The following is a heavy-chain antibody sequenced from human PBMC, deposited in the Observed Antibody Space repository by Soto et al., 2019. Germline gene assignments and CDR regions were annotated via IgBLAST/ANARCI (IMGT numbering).Heavy chain of an antibody. J-gene: IGHJ4*02. Sequence: QLQLQESGPGLVKPSETLSLTCTVSGGSISSSSYYWGWIRQPPGKGLEWIGSIYYSGSTYYNPSLKSRVPITVDTAKNQFSLKLGSVPAADTAVYYCARGGGYYYGSGSYLGYWGQGTLVTVSS. D-gene: IGHD3-10*01. CDR3: ARGGGYYYGSGSYLGY. CDR2: IYYSGST. V-gene: IGHV4-39*01. CDR1: GGSISSSSYY.